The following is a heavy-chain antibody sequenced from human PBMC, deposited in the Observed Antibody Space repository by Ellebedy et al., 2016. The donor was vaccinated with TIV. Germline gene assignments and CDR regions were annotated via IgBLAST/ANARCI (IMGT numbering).Heavy chain of an antibody. CDR2: IWYDGTNK. V-gene: IGHV3-33*07. CDR1: GFTFSDYG. CDR3: ARKYRSAWWADD. Sequence: GGSLRLSCAASGFTFSDYGLYWVRQAPGKGLEWVAVIWYDGTNKNYADFAEGRFIISRDNSKNTVYLQMNNLRGEDTATYYCARKYRSAWWADDWGQGTLVTVSS. D-gene: IGHD6-19*01. J-gene: IGHJ4*02.